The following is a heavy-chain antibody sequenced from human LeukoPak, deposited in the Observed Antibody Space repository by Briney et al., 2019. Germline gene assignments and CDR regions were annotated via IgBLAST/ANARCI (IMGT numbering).Heavy chain of an antibody. J-gene: IGHJ4*02. V-gene: IGHV1-69*05. CDR1: GGTFSSYA. Sequence: SVKVSCKASGGTFSSYAISWVRQAPGQGLEWMGRIIPIFGTANYAQKFQGRVTITTDESTSTAYMELSSLRSEDTAVYYCAGGATPYYYDSSGSYYFDYWGQGTLVNVSS. CDR3: AGGATPYYYDSSGSYYFDY. D-gene: IGHD3-22*01. CDR2: IIPIFGTA.